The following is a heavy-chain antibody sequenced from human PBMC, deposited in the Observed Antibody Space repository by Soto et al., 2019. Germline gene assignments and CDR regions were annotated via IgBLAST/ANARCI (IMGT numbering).Heavy chain of an antibody. CDR1: GGSISRGGYS. CDR3: AREADIVLVPAAEPYFDY. Sequence: TSDTLSLTSAVSGGSISRGGYSWSWIRQPPGKGLEWIGYIYHSGSTYYNPSLKSRVTISVDRSKNQFSLKLSSVTAAGTAVYYCAREADIVLVPAAEPYFDYWGQGTLVTVSS. V-gene: IGHV4-30-2*01. CDR2: IYHSGST. J-gene: IGHJ4*02. D-gene: IGHD2-2*01.